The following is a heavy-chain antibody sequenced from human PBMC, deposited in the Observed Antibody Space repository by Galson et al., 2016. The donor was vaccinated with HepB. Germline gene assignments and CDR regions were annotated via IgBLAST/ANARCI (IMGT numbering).Heavy chain of an antibody. CDR2: VNIDESAT. J-gene: IGHJ4*02. CDR1: GFSFSKYW. Sequence: SLRLSCAASGFSFSKYWMHWVRQAPGKGLVWVSRVNIDESATDYADSVKGRFTISRDNAKKTLYLQMNSLRVEDTAVYYCVRASSAWYYCFDNWGQGTLLSVSS. D-gene: IGHD6-19*01. CDR3: VRASSAWYYCFDN. V-gene: IGHV3-74*01.